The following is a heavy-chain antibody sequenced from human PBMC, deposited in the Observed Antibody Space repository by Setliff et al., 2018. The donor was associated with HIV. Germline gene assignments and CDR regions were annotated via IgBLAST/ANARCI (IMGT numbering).Heavy chain of an antibody. V-gene: IGHV1-69*13. D-gene: IGHD2-21*02. J-gene: IGHJ6*02. CDR1: GGSLRSLS. CDR3: ANLRGEEAGNFYYFYFGLDV. Sequence: RASVKVSCKASGGSLRSLSINWVWQAPGQGLEWMAGTIPKFGTSNYAHKFQGRMTITADESTSTAYMELTGLRSEDTAVYYSANLRGEEAGNFYYFYFGLDVWGQGTTVTVSS. CDR2: TIPKFGTS.